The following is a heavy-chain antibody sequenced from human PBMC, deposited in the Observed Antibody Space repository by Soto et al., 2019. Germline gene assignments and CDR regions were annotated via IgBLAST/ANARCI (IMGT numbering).Heavy chain of an antibody. D-gene: IGHD3-9*01. CDR3: ARGEGNWSLTGYYRYNWFDP. CDR2: MNPNSGNT. V-gene: IGHV1-8*01. J-gene: IGHJ5*02. CDR1: GYTFTSYD. Sequence: VKVSCKASGYTFTSYDINWVRQATGQGLEWMGWMNPNSGNTGYAQKFQGRVTMTRNTSISTAYMELSSLRSEDTAVYYCARGEGNWSLTGYYRYNWFDPWGKGTLVTVYS.